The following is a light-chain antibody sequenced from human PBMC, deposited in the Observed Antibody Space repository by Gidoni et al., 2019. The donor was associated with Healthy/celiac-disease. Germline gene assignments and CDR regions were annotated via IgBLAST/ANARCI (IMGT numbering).Light chain of an antibody. CDR3: AAWDDSLSGWV. CDR1: SSNIGSNY. CDR2: RNN. V-gene: IGLV1-47*01. Sequence: QSVLTPPPSASGTPGQRVTISCSGSSSNIGSNYVYWYQQLPGTAPTLLIYRNNQRPSGVPDRFSGSKSGTSASLAISGLRSEDEADYYCAAWDDSLSGWVFGGGTKLTVL. J-gene: IGLJ3*02.